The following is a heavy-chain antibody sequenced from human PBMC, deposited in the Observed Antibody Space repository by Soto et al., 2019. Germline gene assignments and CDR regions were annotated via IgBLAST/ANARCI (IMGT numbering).Heavy chain of an antibody. J-gene: IGHJ6*02. CDR1: GYTLTELS. CDR3: ATGPPIWFGESYYGMDV. Sequence: ASVKVSGKVSGYTLTELSMHWVRQAPGKGLEWMGGFDPEDGETIYAQKFQGRVTMTEDTSTDTAYMELSSLRSEDTAVYYCATGPPIWFGESYYGMDVWGQGTTVTVSS. CDR2: FDPEDGET. V-gene: IGHV1-24*01. D-gene: IGHD3-10*01.